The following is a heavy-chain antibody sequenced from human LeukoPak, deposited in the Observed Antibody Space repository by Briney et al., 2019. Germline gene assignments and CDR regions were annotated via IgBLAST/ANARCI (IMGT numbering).Heavy chain of an antibody. J-gene: IGHJ4*02. CDR3: ARGTQITMTRHYDY. D-gene: IGHD3-22*01. V-gene: IGHV1-18*01. CDR1: GYSFTSCG. Sequence: ESGVTVSSRAFGYSFTSCGISWLRQAPAQGREWMGWISAYNGNTNYTQKLQGRVTMSTDTSTSTAYMELRSLRSEDTAVYYCARGTQITMTRHYDYWGQGTLVTVPS. CDR2: ISAYNGNT.